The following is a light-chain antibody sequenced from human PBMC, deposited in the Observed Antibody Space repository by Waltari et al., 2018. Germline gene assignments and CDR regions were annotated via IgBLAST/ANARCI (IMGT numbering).Light chain of an antibody. CDR3: QQFNSYPLT. Sequence: AIQLTQSPSSLSASVGDRLTITCLASQGISSALAWYQQKPGKAPKLLIYDASRLESGVPSRFSGSGSGTDFTLTISSLQPEDFATYYCQQFNSYPLTFGQGTRLEIK. J-gene: IGKJ5*01. V-gene: IGKV1-13*02. CDR2: DAS. CDR1: QGISSA.